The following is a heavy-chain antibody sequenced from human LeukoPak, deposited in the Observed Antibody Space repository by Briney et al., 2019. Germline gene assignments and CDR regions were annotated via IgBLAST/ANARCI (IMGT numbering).Heavy chain of an antibody. CDR1: GFTFSSYW. V-gene: IGHV3-7*01. D-gene: IGHD5-18*01. CDR3: ARRPRDSPYYFDY. CDR2: IKQDGSEK. J-gene: IGHJ4*02. Sequence: PGGSLRLSCAASGFTFSSYWMSWVRQAPGKGLEWVANIKQDGSEKYYVDSVKGRFTISRDNAKNSLYLQMNSLRAEDTAVYYCARRPRDSPYYFDYWGQGTLVTVSS.